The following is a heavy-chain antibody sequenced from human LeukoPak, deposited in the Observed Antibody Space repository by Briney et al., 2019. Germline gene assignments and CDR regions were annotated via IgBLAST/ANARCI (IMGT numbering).Heavy chain of an antibody. CDR3: AKHIYGVVSIQQ. V-gene: IGHV3-15*01. Sequence: PGGSLRLSCAASGFTFSRYWIHWVRQAPGKGLEWVGRIRSKTDGGTTDYAVSVQGRFTISRDDSKNTLYLQMSSLKTEDTAVYYCAKHIYGVVSIQQWGQGTLVTVSS. J-gene: IGHJ1*01. CDR2: IRSKTDGGTT. CDR1: GFTFSRYW. D-gene: IGHD3-3*01.